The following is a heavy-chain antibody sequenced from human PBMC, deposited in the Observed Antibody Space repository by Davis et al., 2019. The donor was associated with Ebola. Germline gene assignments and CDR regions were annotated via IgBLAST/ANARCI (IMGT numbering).Heavy chain of an antibody. D-gene: IGHD6-13*01. Sequence: GESLKISCAASGFTFSSYAMHWVRQAPGKGLEWVAVISYDGSNKYYADSVKGRFTISRDNAKNSLYLQMNSLRAEDTAVYYCAREGQQLVPYYFDYWGQGTLVTVSS. V-gene: IGHV3-30*04. CDR1: GFTFSSYA. J-gene: IGHJ4*02. CDR2: ISYDGSNK. CDR3: AREGQQLVPYYFDY.